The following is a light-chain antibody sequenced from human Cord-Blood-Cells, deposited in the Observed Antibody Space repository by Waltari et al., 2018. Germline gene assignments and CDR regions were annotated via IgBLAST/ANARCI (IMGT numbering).Light chain of an antibody. CDR1: QRVLYTSNKKNY. J-gene: IGKJ3*01. Sequence: TKSQAPLPGSWGGGATTNAKSSQRVLYTSNKKNYLAWYQQKPGQPPKLLIYWASTRESGVPDRFSGSGSGTDFTLTISSLQAEDVAVYYCQQYYSTPLTFGPGTKVEIK. V-gene: IGKV4-1*01. CDR2: WAS. CDR3: QQYYSTPLT.